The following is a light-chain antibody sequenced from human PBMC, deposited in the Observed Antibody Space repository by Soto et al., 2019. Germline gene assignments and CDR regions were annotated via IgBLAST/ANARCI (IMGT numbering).Light chain of an antibody. CDR1: QDITSY. CDR2: AAS. Sequence: AIRMTQSPSSLSASTGDRVTITCRASQDITSYLAWYQQKPGKAPKLLIYAASTLQSGVPSRFSGSGSGTDFTLTISCLQSEDFATYYCQQLNSYPPDFGQGTRLEIK. CDR3: QQLNSYPPD. V-gene: IGKV1-8*01. J-gene: IGKJ5*01.